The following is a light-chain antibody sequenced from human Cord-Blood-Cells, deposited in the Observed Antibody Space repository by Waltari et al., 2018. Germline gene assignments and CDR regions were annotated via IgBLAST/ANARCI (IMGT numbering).Light chain of an antibody. CDR1: QSISSW. J-gene: IGKJ2*01. V-gene: IGKV1-5*03. CDR2: KAS. CDR3: QQYNSPMYT. Sequence: DIQMTQSPSTLSAYVGDRVTITCRASQSISSWLAWYQQTPGKAPKLLIYKASSLESGVPSRFSGSGSGTEFTLTISSLQPDDFATYYCQQYNSPMYTFGQGTKLEIK.